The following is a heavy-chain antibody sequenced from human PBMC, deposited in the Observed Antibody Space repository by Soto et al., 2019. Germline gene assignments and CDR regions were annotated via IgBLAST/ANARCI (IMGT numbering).Heavy chain of an antibody. V-gene: IGHV3-30*18. CDR2: ISYDGSNK. Sequence: QVQLVESGGGVVQPGRSLRLSCAASGFTFSSYGMHWVRQAPGKGLEWVAVISYDGSNKYYADSVKGRFTISRDNSKNTLYLQMNSLRAEDTAVYYCAKGFSGTTDYWGQGTLVTVSS. J-gene: IGHJ4*02. CDR3: AKGFSGTTDY. D-gene: IGHD1-7*01. CDR1: GFTFSSYG.